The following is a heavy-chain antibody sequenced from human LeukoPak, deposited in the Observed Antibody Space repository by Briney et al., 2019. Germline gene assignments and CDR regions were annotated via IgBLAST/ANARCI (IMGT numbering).Heavy chain of an antibody. CDR1: GHTFTNYG. CDR3: ARRPSKYYDILTGYYRSEFDY. Sequence: ASVKVSCKASGHTFTNYGITWVRQAPGQGLEWMGWISAYNGNTNYAQKFQGRVTMTTDTSTNTVYMELRSLRSDDTAVYYCARRPSKYYDILTGYYRSEFDYWGQGTLVTVSS. CDR2: ISAYNGNT. D-gene: IGHD3-9*01. V-gene: IGHV1-18*01. J-gene: IGHJ4*02.